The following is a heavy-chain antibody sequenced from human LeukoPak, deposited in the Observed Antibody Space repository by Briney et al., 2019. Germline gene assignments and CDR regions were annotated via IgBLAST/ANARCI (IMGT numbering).Heavy chain of an antibody. D-gene: IGHD3-10*01. CDR2: IYYSGST. CDR3: ARVFDYYGSGSYHYYYYYMDV. J-gene: IGHJ6*03. CDR1: GYSISSGYY. V-gene: IGHV4-38-2*02. Sequence: PSETLSLTCTVSGYSISSGYYWGWIRQPPGKGLEWIGSIYYSGSTYYNPSLKSRVTISVDTSKNQFSLKLSSVTAADTAVYYCARVFDYYGSGSYHYYYYYMDVWGKGTTVTVSS.